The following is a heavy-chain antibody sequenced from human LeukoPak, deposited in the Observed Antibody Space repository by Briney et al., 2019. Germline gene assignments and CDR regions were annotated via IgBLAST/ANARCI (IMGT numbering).Heavy chain of an antibody. CDR3: ARHPSSGYYYYAMDL. J-gene: IGHJ6*02. CDR1: SGSIRSNY. CDR2: ISYSGST. V-gene: IGHV4-59*08. Sequence: SETLSLTCTVSSGSIRSNYWSWIRQPPGKGLEWIGYISYSGSTNYNPSLYNPSLKTRVTISVDTPKNQFSLKLSSVTAADTAVYYCARHPSSGYYYYAMDLWGQGTTVTVSS. D-gene: IGHD2-8*02.